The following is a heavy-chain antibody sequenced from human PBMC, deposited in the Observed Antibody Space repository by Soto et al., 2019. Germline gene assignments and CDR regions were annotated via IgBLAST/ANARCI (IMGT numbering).Heavy chain of an antibody. V-gene: IGHV1-8*01. D-gene: IGHD3-9*01. CDR3: AREVEYFDWHPGEYYYYYMDV. Sequence: ASVKVSCKASGYTFTSYDINWVRQATGQGLEWMRWMNPNSGNTGYAQKFQGRVTMTRNTSISTAYMELSSLRSEDTAVYYCAREVEYFDWHPGEYYYYYMDVWGKGTTVTVSS. CDR1: GYTFTSYD. CDR2: MNPNSGNT. J-gene: IGHJ6*03.